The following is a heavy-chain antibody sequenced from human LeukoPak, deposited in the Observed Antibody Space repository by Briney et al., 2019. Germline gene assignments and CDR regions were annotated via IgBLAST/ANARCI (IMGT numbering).Heavy chain of an antibody. Sequence: ASVKVSCKASGYTFISHDINWVRQAPGQGLEWMGWMNPNSGNTGYAQKSQGRVTSTGNTSISTAYMELSSLRSDDTAVYYCARGPGCTSTTCPYYFDYWGQGTLVTVSS. J-gene: IGHJ4*02. CDR2: MNPNSGNT. CDR1: GYTFISHD. V-gene: IGHV1-8*01. CDR3: ARGPGCTSTTCPYYFDY. D-gene: IGHD2-2*01.